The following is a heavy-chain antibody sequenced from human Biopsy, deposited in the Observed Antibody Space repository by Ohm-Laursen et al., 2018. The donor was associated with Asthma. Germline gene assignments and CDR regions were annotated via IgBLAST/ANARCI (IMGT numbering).Heavy chain of an antibody. D-gene: IGHD3-3*01. CDR3: ARAVTILQEWSGGMDV. CDR2: LSPTIGRA. Sequence: GASVKVSCKASGDSFSIYTYSWVRQAPGQGLEWMGGLSPTIGRANYAQKFQGRVTISADRSTSTAYMELSSLTIEDTAVYYCARAVTILQEWSGGMDVWGQGTTVTVSS. J-gene: IGHJ6*02. V-gene: IGHV1-69*10. CDR1: GDSFSIYT.